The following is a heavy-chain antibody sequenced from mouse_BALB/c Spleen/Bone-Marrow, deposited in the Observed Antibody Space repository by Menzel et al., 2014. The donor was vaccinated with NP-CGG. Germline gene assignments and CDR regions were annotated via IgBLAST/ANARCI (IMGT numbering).Heavy chain of an antibody. V-gene: IGHV14-3*02. CDR3: ARGTTVVSYYAMDY. D-gene: IGHD1-1*01. CDR1: GFNIKDTY. J-gene: IGHJ4*01. Sequence: VQLQQSGSQLVKPVASVNMSCTASGFNIKDTYIHLVKQRTEQRLDTNGRLDPANGYTKFGPKFQGKATITADTSSNTAYLQLSSLTSEDTVVYYCARGTTVVSYYAMDYWGQGTSVTVSS. CDR2: LDPANGYT.